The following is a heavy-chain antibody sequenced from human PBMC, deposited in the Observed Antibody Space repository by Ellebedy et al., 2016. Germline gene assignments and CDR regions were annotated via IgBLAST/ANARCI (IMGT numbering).Heavy chain of an antibody. Sequence: GGSLRLSXAASGFTSSHYDIHWVRQAPGKGLEWVALISGDGSNEYYTDSVKGRFTISRDSYKFRVYLQMSSLKVEDTAVYYCAKVRSPDCYNNHGMDVWGQGTTVTVSS. D-gene: IGHD2-21*02. J-gene: IGHJ6*02. V-gene: IGHV3-30*18. CDR2: ISGDGSNE. CDR1: GFTSSHYD. CDR3: AKVRSPDCYNNHGMDV.